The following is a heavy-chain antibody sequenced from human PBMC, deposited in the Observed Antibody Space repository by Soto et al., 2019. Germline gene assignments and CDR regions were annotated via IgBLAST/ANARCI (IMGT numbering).Heavy chain of an antibody. CDR3: ARDPSFSGYYYYGMDV. Sequence: GGSLRLSCAASGFTFSSYSMNWVRQAPGKGLEWVSYISSSSSTIYYADSVKGRFTISRDNAKNSLYLQMNSLRDEDTAVYYCARDPSFSGYYYYGMDVWGQGTTVTVSS. J-gene: IGHJ6*02. V-gene: IGHV3-48*02. CDR1: GFTFSSYS. CDR2: ISSSSSTI.